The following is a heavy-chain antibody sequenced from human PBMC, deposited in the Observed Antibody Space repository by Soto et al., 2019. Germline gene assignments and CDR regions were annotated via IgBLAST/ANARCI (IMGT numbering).Heavy chain of an antibody. CDR1: GGSISSGGYY. CDR3: ARESPYGDYWYGPSTYYYMDV. CDR2: IYYSGST. D-gene: IGHD4-17*01. V-gene: IGHV4-31*03. J-gene: IGHJ6*03. Sequence: PSETLSLTCTVSGGSISSGGYYWSWIRQHPGKGLEWIGYIYYSGSTYYNPSLKSRVTISVDTSKNQFSLKLSSVTAADTAVYYCARESPYGDYWYGPSTYYYMDVWGKGTTVTVSS.